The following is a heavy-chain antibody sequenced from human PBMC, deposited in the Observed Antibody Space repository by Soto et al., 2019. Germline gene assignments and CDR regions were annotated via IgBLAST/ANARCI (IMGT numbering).Heavy chain of an antibody. V-gene: IGHV3-53*01. CDR1: GFNVSTTY. CDR3: ARDRAGDSSGYYGWE. Sequence: EVQLVESGGGLIQSGGSLRLSCAASGFNVSTTYMAWVRQAPGKGLEWVSIIYSGGTTYYADSVKGRFTISRDNSKNTLNLKMNSLRVDDTAVYYCARDRAGDSSGYYGWEWGQGTLVPVSS. J-gene: IGHJ4*02. CDR2: IYSGGTT. D-gene: IGHD3-22*01.